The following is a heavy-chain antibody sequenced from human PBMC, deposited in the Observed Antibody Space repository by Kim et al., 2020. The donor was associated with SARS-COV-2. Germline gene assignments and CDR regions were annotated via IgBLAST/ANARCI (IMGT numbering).Heavy chain of an antibody. J-gene: IGHJ6*02. CDR2: IDPSDSYT. V-gene: IGHV5-10-1*01. Sequence: GESLKISCKGSGYSFTSYWISWVRQMPGKGLEWMGRIDPSDSYTNYSPSFQGHVTISADKSISTAYLQWSSLKASDTAMYYCASGFSAQTFFYYYYGMDVWGQGTTVTVSS. D-gene: IGHD3-10*01. CDR1: GYSFTSYW. CDR3: ASGFSAQTFFYYYYGMDV.